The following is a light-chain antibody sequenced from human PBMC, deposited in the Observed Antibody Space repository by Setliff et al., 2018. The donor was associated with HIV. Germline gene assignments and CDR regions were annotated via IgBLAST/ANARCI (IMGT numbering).Light chain of an antibody. CDR2: QAS. J-gene: IGLJ1*01. CDR1: SGDVGRYNL. CDR3: CSNTGSNTYV. Sequence: QSVLTQPASVSGSPGQSITISCTGTSGDVGRYNLVSWYQQQPGKPPKLMIYQASRRPSGVSNRFSASKSGNTASLTISGLQAEDEADYYCCSNTGSNTYVFGTGTKV. V-gene: IGLV2-23*01.